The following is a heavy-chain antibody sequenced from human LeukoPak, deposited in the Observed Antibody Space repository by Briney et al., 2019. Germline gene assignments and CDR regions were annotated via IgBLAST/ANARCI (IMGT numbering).Heavy chain of an antibody. V-gene: IGHV3-21*01. Sequence: GGSLRLSCAASGLTFSTYYMNWVRQAPGKGLEWVSFITGSSSYIYYTDSVKGRFTISRDNAKNSLFLQMNSLRDEDTAVYYCASGFSSSPYFDYWGQGTLVTVSS. CDR1: GLTFSTYY. D-gene: IGHD6-6*01. CDR3: ASGFSSSPYFDY. J-gene: IGHJ4*02. CDR2: ITGSSSYI.